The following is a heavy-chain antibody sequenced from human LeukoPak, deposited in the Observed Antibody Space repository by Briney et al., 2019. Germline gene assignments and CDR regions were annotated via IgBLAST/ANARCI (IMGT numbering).Heavy chain of an antibody. CDR2: MSSSGST. Sequence: PSETLSLTCTVSGGSISSGGYYWSWIRQPPGKGLEWIGYMSSSGSTSYNPSLKSRVTISVDKSKNQFSLKLSSVTAADTAVYYCARDLHYDAFDIWGQGTMVTVSP. CDR1: GGSISSGGYY. CDR3: ARDLHYDAFDI. V-gene: IGHV4-31*03. D-gene: IGHD3-10*01. J-gene: IGHJ3*02.